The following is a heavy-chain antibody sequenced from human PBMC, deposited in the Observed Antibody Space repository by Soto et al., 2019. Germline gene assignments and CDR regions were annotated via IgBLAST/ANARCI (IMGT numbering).Heavy chain of an antibody. CDR2: INWDDDE. V-gene: IGHV2-70*13. J-gene: IGHJ5*02. Sequence: SGPTLVNPTQTLTLTCTFSGFSLYNSGTCVTWIRQPPGKALEWLALINWDDDEYYNPSLKTRLSISKDTSRNQVVLTMTNMDPVDTATYYCARIQGYDVLTSYNSNNWFDPWGQGTLVTVSS. CDR3: ARIQGYDVLTSYNSNNWFDP. D-gene: IGHD3-9*01. CDR1: GFSLYNSGTC.